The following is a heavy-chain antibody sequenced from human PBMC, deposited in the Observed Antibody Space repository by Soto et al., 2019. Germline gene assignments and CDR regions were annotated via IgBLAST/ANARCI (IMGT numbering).Heavy chain of an antibody. J-gene: IGHJ6*02. CDR2: IIPICPTP. Sequence: QVQLVQSGAEVKKPGSSVTVSCKASGGTFGNFAIRWLRQAPGHGLEWMGGIIPICPTPDYAQKFQGRVTIPADESTRTANTELTSLRSEDTAVYYCARHKDRLQVGGNYYYAMDVWCQGTTVSVSS. D-gene: IGHD6-25*01. V-gene: IGHV1-69*12. CDR1: GGTFGNFA. CDR3: ARHKDRLQVGGNYYYAMDV.